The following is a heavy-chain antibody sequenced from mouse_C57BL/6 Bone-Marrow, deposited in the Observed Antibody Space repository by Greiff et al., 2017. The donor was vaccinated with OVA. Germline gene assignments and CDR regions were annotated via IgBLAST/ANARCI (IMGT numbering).Heavy chain of an antibody. Sequence: DVHLVESGGGLVKPGGSLKLSCAASGFTFSDYGMHWVRQAPEKGLEWVAYISSGSSTIYYADTVKGRFTISRDNAKNTLFLQMTSLRSEDTAMYYCARVNFFFDYWGQGTTLTVSS. CDR3: ARVNFFFDY. D-gene: IGHD1-3*01. CDR2: ISSGSSTI. J-gene: IGHJ2*01. CDR1: GFTFSDYG. V-gene: IGHV5-17*01.